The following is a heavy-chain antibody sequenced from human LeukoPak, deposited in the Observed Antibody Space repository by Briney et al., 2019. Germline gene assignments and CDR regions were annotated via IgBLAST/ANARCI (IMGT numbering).Heavy chain of an antibody. D-gene: IGHD5-12*01. CDR3: AKGGILALYYYMDV. CDR1: GFTFSSYA. V-gene: IGHV3-30*02. Sequence: PGGSLRLSCAASGFTFSSYAMSWVRQAPGKGLEWVTFIRSDGSNKYYADSVKGRFTISRDNSKNTLYLQMNSLRPEDTALYYCAKGGILALYYYMDVWGKGTTVTVSS. CDR2: IRSDGSNK. J-gene: IGHJ6*03.